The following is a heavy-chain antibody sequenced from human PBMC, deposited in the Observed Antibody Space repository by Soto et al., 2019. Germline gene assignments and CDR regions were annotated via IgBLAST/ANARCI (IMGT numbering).Heavy chain of an antibody. CDR3: VSDGSPYYYYGMDV. CDR1: GGTFSSYT. J-gene: IGHJ6*02. CDR2: INAGLGKP. Sequence: SVKVSCKASGGTFSSYTISWVRQAPGQGFEWMGRINAGLGKPKYAQKLQGRVTITRDTSASTAYMELSSLRSEDTAVYYCVSDGSPYYYYGMDVWGQGTTVTVSS. V-gene: IGHV1-69*08.